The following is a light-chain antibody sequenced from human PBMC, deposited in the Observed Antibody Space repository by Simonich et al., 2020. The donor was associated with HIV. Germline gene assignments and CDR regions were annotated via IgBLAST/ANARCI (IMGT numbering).Light chain of an antibody. CDR2: WAS. CDR1: QSVLYSSNNKKY. V-gene: IGKV4-1*01. J-gene: IGKJ1*01. Sequence: DIVMTQSPDSLVVSLGERATINCKSSQSVLYSSNNKKYLAWYQQKPGKPPKLLIYWASTREFGVPDRFSGSGSGTDFTLTISSLQAEDVAVYYCQQYYSTPRTFGQGTKVEIK. CDR3: QQYYSTPRT.